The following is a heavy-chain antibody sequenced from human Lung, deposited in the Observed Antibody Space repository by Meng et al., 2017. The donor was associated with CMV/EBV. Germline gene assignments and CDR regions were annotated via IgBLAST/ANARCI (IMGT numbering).Heavy chain of an antibody. V-gene: IGHV1-18*01. D-gene: IGHD1-26*01. CDR1: GYTFTSYG. Sequence: QVQLVHSGAEVKKPGAAVKVSCKASGYTFTSYGISWVRQAPGQGLEWMGWISAYNGNTNYAQKLQGRVTMTTDTSTSTAYMELRSLRSDDTAVYYCASDPTKTHSGSYYDYWGQGTLVTVSS. CDR2: ISAYNGNT. CDR3: ASDPTKTHSGSYYDY. J-gene: IGHJ4*02.